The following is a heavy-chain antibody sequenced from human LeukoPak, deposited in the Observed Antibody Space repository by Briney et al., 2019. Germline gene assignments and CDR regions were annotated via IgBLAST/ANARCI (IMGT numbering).Heavy chain of an antibody. D-gene: IGHD3-22*01. CDR3: ARHRYYYDSSGYYYQP. CDR1: GACISSYY. J-gene: IGHJ5*02. V-gene: IGHV4-59*01. Sequence: SETLSLTCTVSGACISSYYWSWIRQPPGKGLEWIGYIYYSGSTNYNPSLKSRVTISVDTSKNQFSLRLSFVTAADTAVYYCARHRYYYDSSGYYYQPWGQGTLVTVSS. CDR2: IYYSGST.